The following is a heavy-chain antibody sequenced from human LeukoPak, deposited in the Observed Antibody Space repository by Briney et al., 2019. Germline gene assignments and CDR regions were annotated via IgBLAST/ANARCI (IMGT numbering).Heavy chain of an antibody. CDR2: ISSSSSYT. D-gene: IGHD6-13*01. Sequence: GGSLRLSCAASGFTFSSYSMNWVRQAPGKGLEWVSYISSSSSYTNYADSVKGRFTISRDNAKNSLYLQMNSLRAEDTAVYYCAREVGRRIAAAFFDYRGQGTLVTVSS. V-gene: IGHV3-21*05. CDR3: AREVGRRIAAAFFDY. CDR1: GFTFSSYS. J-gene: IGHJ4*02.